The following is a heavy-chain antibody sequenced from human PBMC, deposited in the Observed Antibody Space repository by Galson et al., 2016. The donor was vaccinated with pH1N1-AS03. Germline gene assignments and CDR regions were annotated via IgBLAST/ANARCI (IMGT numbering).Heavy chain of an antibody. D-gene: IGHD3-9*01. Sequence: SLRLSCAASGFTFSKYWMHWVRQAPGKGLVWVARIDGDGKSSIYADSVRGRFTLSRDNVKSTLYLQMISLRVEDTAVYYCARDHSDAYYDFFTGPQPSDYMDVWGTGTTVTVSS. J-gene: IGHJ6*03. CDR1: GFTFSKYW. V-gene: IGHV3-74*01. CDR2: IDGDGKSS. CDR3: ARDHSDAYYDFFTGPQPSDYMDV.